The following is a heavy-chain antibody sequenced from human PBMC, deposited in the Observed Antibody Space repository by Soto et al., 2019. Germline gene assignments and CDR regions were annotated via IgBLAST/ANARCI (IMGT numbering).Heavy chain of an antibody. CDR1: GGSFSCYY. D-gene: IGHD1-26*01. J-gene: IGHJ4*02. CDR3: ARGGTYSGRTGKAFDY. CDR2: INHSGST. Sequence: SEILSLTCAVYGGSFSCYYWIWIRQPPGKGLEWIGEINHSGSTNYNPSLKSRVTTSVDTSKNQFPLKLSSVPAADAAVYYCARGGTYSGRTGKAFDYGGQGTLVTVS. V-gene: IGHV4-34*01.